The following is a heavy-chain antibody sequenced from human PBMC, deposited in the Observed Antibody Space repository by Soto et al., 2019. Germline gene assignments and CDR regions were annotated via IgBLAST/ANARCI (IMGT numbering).Heavy chain of an antibody. D-gene: IGHD2-21*02. V-gene: IGHV4-30-2*01. J-gene: IGHJ4*02. CDR2: IYHSGSN. CDR1: GGSISSGGYS. Sequence: QLQLQESGSGLVKPSQTLSLTCAVSGGSISSGGYSWSWIRQPPGKGLEWIGYIYHSGSNYYNPSLKSRVTISVDRSKNQFSLKLSSVTAADTAVYYCASALYCGGDCYQFDYWGQGTLVTVSS. CDR3: ASALYCGGDCYQFDY.